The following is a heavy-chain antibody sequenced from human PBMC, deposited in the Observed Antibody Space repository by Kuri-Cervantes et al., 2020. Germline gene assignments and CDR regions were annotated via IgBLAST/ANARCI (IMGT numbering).Heavy chain of an antibody. CDR2: IKEDGSEK. CDR1: GFTFSNAW. Sequence: GESLKISCAASGFTFSNAWMSWVRQAPGKGLEWVANIKEDGSEKYYVDSVRGRFTISRDNAKNALYLQMTSLRVEDTALYYCARLTPRQRWLFSWGQGTLVTVSS. D-gene: IGHD6-19*01. CDR3: ARLTPRQRWLFS. V-gene: IGHV3-7*01. J-gene: IGHJ5*02.